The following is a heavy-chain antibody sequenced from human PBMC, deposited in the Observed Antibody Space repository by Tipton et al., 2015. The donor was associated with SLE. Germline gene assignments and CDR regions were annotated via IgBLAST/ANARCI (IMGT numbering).Heavy chain of an antibody. CDR1: TGSLSTYS. CDR3: ARHAGRQWPLDY. CDR2: INLGGRT. V-gene: IGHV4-34*01. J-gene: IGHJ4*01. D-gene: IGHD6-19*01. Sequence: TLSLTCAVYTGSLSTYSWSWIRQPPGKGLEWIGEINLGGRTNYNPSLKIRLTTSVDASKNQFSLKLSSVTAADTAVYYCARHAGRQWPLDYWGQGTLVTASS.